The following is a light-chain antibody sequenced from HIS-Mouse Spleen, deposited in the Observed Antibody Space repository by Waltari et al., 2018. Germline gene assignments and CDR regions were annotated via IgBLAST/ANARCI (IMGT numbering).Light chain of an antibody. CDR3: QAWDSSTYV. Sequence: SYELTQPPSVSVSPGQTASITCSGDKLGDKYACCYQQKPGQSPVLVIYQDSKRPSGIPGRFSGSNSGNTATLTISGTQAMDEADYYCQAWDSSTYVFGTGTKVTVL. CDR1: KLGDKY. V-gene: IGLV3-1*01. J-gene: IGLJ1*01. CDR2: QDS.